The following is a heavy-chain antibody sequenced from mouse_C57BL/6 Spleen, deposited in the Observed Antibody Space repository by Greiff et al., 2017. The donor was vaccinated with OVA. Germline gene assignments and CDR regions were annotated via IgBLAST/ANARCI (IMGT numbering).Heavy chain of an antibody. Sequence: QVQLQQSGSELRSPGSSVKLSCKDFDSEVFPIAYMSWVRQKPGHGFEWIGGILPSIGRAIYGEKFEDKATLDADTLSNTAYLELNSLTSEDSAIYYCARPRGAGTWYFDVWGTGTTVTVSS. CDR2: ILPSIGRA. V-gene: IGHV15-2*01. D-gene: IGHD4-1*01. CDR3: ARPRGAGTWYFDV. J-gene: IGHJ1*03. CDR1: DSEVFPIAY.